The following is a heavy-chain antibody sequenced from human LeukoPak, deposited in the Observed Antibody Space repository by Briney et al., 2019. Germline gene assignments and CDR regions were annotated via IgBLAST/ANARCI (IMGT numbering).Heavy chain of an antibody. V-gene: IGHV3-53*01. Sequence: GGSLRLSCAASGFTVSSNYMSWVRQAPGKGLGWVSVIYSGGSTYYADSVKGRFTISRDNSKNTLYLQMNSLRSEDTAVYYCAREGIAVEFDYWGQGTLVTVSS. CDR1: GFTVSSNY. CDR2: IYSGGST. J-gene: IGHJ4*02. D-gene: IGHD6-19*01. CDR3: AREGIAVEFDY.